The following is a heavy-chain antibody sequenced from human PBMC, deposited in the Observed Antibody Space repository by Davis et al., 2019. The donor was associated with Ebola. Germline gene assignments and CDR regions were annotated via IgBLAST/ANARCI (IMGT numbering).Heavy chain of an antibody. V-gene: IGHV1-69*13. CDR3: ARGGYSNYPDYYYYYMDV. J-gene: IGHJ6*03. Sequence: SVKVSCKASGGTFSSYAISWVRQAPGQGLEWMGGIIPIFGTANYAQKFQGRVTITADESTSTAYMELSSLRSEDTAVYYCARGGYSNYPDYYYYYMDVWGKGTTVTVSS. D-gene: IGHD4-11*01. CDR1: GGTFSSYA. CDR2: IIPIFGTA.